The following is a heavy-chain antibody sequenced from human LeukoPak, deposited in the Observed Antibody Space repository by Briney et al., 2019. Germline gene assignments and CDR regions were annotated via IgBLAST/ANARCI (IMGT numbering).Heavy chain of an antibody. V-gene: IGHV3-30*03. J-gene: IGHJ4*02. CDR2: ISNDRSRK. CDR3: ARDRAWNYFDY. Sequence: PGGSLRLPCAPSGFTFSRHGMHWVRQAPGKGLEWVAIISNDRSRKYYAHSVEGRFTISRDNSKNTLYLQMDSLRAEDTAVYYCARDRAWNYFDYWGQGTLVTVSS. CDR1: GFTFSRHG. D-gene: IGHD3-3*01.